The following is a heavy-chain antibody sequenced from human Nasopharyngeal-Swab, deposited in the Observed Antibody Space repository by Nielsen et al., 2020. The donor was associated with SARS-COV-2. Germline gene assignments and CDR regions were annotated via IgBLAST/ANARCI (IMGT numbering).Heavy chain of an antibody. D-gene: IGHD1-14*01. CDR2: IYNSGST. CDR3: ASSSGTPFDY. Sequence: WIRQPPGKGLEWIGEIYNSGSTNYNPSLKSRVTISVDKSKNQFSLKLSSVTAADTAVYYCASSSGTPFDYWGQGTLVTVSS. V-gene: IGHV4-4*02. J-gene: IGHJ4*02.